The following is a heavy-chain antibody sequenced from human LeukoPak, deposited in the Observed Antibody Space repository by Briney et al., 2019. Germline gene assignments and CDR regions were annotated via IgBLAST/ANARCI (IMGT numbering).Heavy chain of an antibody. D-gene: IGHD6-13*01. V-gene: IGHV4-30-2*01. CDR2: IYHSGST. Sequence: SETLSLTCAVSGDSISSGGYSWSWIRQPPGKGLEWIGYIYHSGSTYYNPSLKNRVTISVDRSKNQFSLKLSSVTAADTAVYYCATHSSSWYYFDYWGQGTLVTVSS. CDR1: GDSISSGGYS. CDR3: ATHSSSWYYFDY. J-gene: IGHJ4*02.